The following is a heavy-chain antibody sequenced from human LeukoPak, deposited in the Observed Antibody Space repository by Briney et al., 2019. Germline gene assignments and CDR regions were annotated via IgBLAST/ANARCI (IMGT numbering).Heavy chain of an antibody. V-gene: IGHV1-2*02. D-gene: IGHD3-16*02. CDR3: ARDSGPYDYVWGSYRFGY. J-gene: IGHJ4*02. CDR1: GGTFSSYA. CDR2: INPNSGGT. Sequence: ASVKVSCKASGGTFSSYAISWVRQAPGQGLEWMGWINPNSGGTNYAQKFQGRVTMTRDTSIGTAYMELSRLRSDDTAVYYCARDSGPYDYVWGSYRFGYWGQGTLVTVSS.